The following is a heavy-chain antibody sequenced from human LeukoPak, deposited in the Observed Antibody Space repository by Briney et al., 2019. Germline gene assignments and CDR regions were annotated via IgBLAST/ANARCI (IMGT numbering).Heavy chain of an antibody. CDR1: GYTFTSYG. J-gene: IGHJ4*02. CDR3: ARAAYNWNDVGPFGY. D-gene: IGHD1-20*01. Sequence: ASVKVSCKASGYTFTSYGISWVRQAPGQGLEWMGWISAYNGNTNYAQKLQGRVTMTTDTSTSTAYMELRSLRSDDTAVYYCARAAYNWNDVGPFGYWGQGTLVTVSS. CDR2: ISAYNGNT. V-gene: IGHV1-18*01.